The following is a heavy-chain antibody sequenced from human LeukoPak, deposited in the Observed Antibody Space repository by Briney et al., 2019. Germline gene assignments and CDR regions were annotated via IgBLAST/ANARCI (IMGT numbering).Heavy chain of an antibody. CDR3: AKSWGSSDY. V-gene: IGHV3-23*01. J-gene: IGHJ4*02. D-gene: IGHD7-27*01. CDR1: GFTFSSYA. Sequence: GGSLRLSCAASGFTFSSYAMSWVRQAPGKGLEWVSGISGSGGSTYYADTVKGRFTISRDNTKNTLYLQMNSLRAEDTAVYYCAKSWGSSDYWGQGTLVTVSS. CDR2: ISGSGGST.